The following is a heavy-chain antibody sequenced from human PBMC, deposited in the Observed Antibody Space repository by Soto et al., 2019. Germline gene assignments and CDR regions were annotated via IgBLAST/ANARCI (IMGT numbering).Heavy chain of an antibody. V-gene: IGHV5-51*01. CDR3: ARAQVSSDFDY. D-gene: IGHD2-8*01. J-gene: IGHJ4*02. CDR2: IYPGDSDT. CDR1: GYSFTNYW. Sequence: HGESLKISCKGSGYSFTNYWIVCVRQMPGKGLEWMGIIYPGDSDTRYSPSFQGQVTISADKSISTAYLQWSSLKASATAMYYCARAQVSSDFDYWGPGTLVTVSS.